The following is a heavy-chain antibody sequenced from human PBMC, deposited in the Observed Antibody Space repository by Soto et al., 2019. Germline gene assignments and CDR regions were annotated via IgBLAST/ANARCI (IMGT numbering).Heavy chain of an antibody. CDR1: GGTFSSYA. CDR2: IIPIFGTA. J-gene: IGHJ4*02. V-gene: IGHV1-69*12. Sequence: QVQLVQSGAEVKKPGSSVKVSCKASGGTFSSYAISWVRQAPGQGLEWMGGIIPIFGTANYAQKFQGRVTXXAXELXSTAYMELSSLRSEDTAVYYCATSKGVTVVTPDSYWGQGTLVTVSS. D-gene: IGHD2-21*02. CDR3: ATSKGVTVVTPDSY.